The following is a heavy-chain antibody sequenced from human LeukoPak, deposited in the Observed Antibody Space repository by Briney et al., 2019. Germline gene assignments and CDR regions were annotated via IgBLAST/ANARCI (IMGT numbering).Heavy chain of an antibody. J-gene: IGHJ5*02. Sequence: SETLSLTCAVYGGSFSGYYWSWIRQPPGKGLEWIGEINHSGSTNYNPSLKSRVTISVDTSKNQFSLKLSSVTAADTAVYYCARGPRWLTIFNWFDPWGQGTLVTVSS. V-gene: IGHV4-34*01. D-gene: IGHD3-9*01. CDR3: ARGPRWLTIFNWFDP. CDR1: GGSFSGYY. CDR2: INHSGST.